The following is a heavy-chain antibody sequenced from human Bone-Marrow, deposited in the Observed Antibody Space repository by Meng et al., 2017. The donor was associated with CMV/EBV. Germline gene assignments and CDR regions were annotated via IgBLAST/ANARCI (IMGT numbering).Heavy chain of an antibody. Sequence: GGSLRLSCAASGFTFSSYAMSWVRQAPGKGLEWVSAISGSGGSTYYADSVKGRFTISRDNSKNTLYLQMNSLRAEDTAVYYCAKLDFWSGYYRGYYYYGMDVWGQRTTVTVSS. J-gene: IGHJ6*02. V-gene: IGHV3-23*01. D-gene: IGHD3-3*01. CDR1: GFTFSSYA. CDR3: AKLDFWSGYYRGYYYYGMDV. CDR2: ISGSGGST.